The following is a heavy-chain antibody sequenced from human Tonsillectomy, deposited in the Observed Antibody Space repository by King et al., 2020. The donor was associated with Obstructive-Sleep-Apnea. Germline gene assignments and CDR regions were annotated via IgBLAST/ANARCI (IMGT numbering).Heavy chain of an antibody. V-gene: IGHV4-59*08. D-gene: IGHD5-12*01. CDR1: GGSISSYH. Sequence: VQLQESGPGLVKPSETLSLTCTVSGGSISSYHWSWIRQPPGKGLEWIGYISYTGSTNYNPSLKSRVTISVDTSKNQFSLRLSAVTAADTALYSWARHPRHSGYDLDYFDFWGQGTLVTVSS. CDR3: ARHPRHSGYDLDYFDF. J-gene: IGHJ4*02. CDR2: ISYTGST.